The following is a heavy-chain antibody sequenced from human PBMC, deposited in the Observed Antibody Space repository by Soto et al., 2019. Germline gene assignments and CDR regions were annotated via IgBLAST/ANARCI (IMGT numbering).Heavy chain of an antibody. Sequence: QVQLVQSGAEVKKPGSSVRLSCTASGDTFSFYTISWVRQAPAQGPEWMGRIIPMVGMADYPQKFQGRVTISANTSTSTAYMVLSSLRSDDTAVYFWATNYASGSTHFDYWGQGTLVTVSS. V-gene: IGHV1-69*02. D-gene: IGHD3-10*01. CDR1: GDTFSFYT. CDR3: ATNYASGSTHFDY. J-gene: IGHJ4*02. CDR2: IIPMVGMA.